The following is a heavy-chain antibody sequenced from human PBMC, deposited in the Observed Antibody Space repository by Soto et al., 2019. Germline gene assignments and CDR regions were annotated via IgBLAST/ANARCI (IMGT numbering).Heavy chain of an antibody. CDR3: AREGVVSAAFSSPLYYYGMDV. J-gene: IGHJ6*02. CDR2: INPNSGGT. V-gene: IGHV1-2*04. Sequence: ASVKVSCKASGYTFTGYYMHWVRQAPGQGLEWMGWINPNSGGTNYAQKFQGWVTMTRDTPISTAYRELSRLRSDDTAVYYCAREGVVSAAFSSPLYYYGMDVWGQGTTVTVSS. CDR1: GYTFTGYY. D-gene: IGHD2-2*01.